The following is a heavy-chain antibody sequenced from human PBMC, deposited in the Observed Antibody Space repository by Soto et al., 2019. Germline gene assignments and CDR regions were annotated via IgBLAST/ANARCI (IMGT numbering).Heavy chain of an antibody. J-gene: IGHJ6*02. D-gene: IGHD6-13*01. CDR1: GFTVSSNY. CDR2: IYSGGST. Sequence: EVQLVESGGGLIQPGGSLRLSCAASGFTVSSNYMSWVRQAPGKGLEWVSVIYSGGSTYYADSVKGRFTISRDNSKNTLYLQMDSLRAEDTAVYYCASEEQQLVWSYGMDVWGQGTTVTVSS. V-gene: IGHV3-53*01. CDR3: ASEEQQLVWSYGMDV.